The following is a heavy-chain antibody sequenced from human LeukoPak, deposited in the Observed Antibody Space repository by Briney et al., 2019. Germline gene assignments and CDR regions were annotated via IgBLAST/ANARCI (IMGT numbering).Heavy chain of an antibody. Sequence: GGSLRLSCAASGFTFSTYGMHWVRQAPGKGLEWVAVIWYDGSNKYYADSVKGRFTISRDNSKNTLYLQMNSLRAEDTAVYYCAKANGGNNARYDYWGQGTLVTVPS. CDR3: AKANGGNNARYDY. D-gene: IGHD4-23*01. CDR1: GFTFSTYG. V-gene: IGHV3-33*06. CDR2: IWYDGSNK. J-gene: IGHJ4*02.